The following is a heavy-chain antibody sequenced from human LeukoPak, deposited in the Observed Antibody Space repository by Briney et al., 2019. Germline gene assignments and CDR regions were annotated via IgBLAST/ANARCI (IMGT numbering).Heavy chain of an antibody. J-gene: IGHJ3*02. CDR2: ISYDGSNK. CDR1: GFTFSSYA. V-gene: IGHV3-30*04. CDR3: AREEDSRTDAFDI. D-gene: IGHD3/OR15-3a*01. Sequence: PGGSLRLSCAASGFTFSSYAMQWVRQAPGKGVEWGAVISYDGSNKYYADSVKGRFTISRDNSKNTLYLQMNSLRAEDTAVYYCAREEDSRTDAFDIWGQGTMITVSS.